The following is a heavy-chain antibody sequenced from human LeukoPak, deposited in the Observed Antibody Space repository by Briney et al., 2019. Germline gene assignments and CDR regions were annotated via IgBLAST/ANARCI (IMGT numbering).Heavy chain of an antibody. Sequence: GGSLRLSCAASGFAFRSYGMTWVRQAPGKGLEWVSYISSSSSTIYYADSVKGRFTISSDNSKNTLYLQMNSLRAEDTAVYYCAKMYYYDSSGNYWGQGTLVTVSS. J-gene: IGHJ4*02. CDR1: GFAFRSYG. D-gene: IGHD3-22*01. CDR2: ISSSSSTI. V-gene: IGHV3-48*01. CDR3: AKMYYYDSSGNY.